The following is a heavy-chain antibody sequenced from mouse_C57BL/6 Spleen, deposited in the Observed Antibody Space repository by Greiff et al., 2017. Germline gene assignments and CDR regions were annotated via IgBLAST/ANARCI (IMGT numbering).Heavy chain of an antibody. D-gene: IGHD6-5*01. CDR2: INPYNGGT. CDR3: ARRSLSYAMDY. CDR1: GYTFTDYY. V-gene: IGHV1-19*01. J-gene: IGHJ4*01. Sequence: VQLQQSGPVLVKPGASVKMSCKASGYTFTDYYMNWVKQSHGKSLEWIGVINPYNGGTSYNQKFKGKATLTVDKSSSTAYMELNRLTSEDSAVYYCARRSLSYAMDYWGQGTSVTVSS.